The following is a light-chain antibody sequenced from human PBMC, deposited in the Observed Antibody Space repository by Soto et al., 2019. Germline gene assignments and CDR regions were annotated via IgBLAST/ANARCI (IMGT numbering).Light chain of an antibody. V-gene: IGLV1-40*01. CDR3: QSYDSSLSAVI. CDR1: GSSIGAGYD. CDR2: GNN. J-gene: IGLJ2*01. Sequence: QSVLTQPPLVSGAPGQRVTISCTGSGSSIGAGYDVHWYQQLPGTAPKLLIYGNNNRPSGVPDRFSGSKSGTSASLAITGLQAEDEADYYCQSYDSSLSAVIFGGGTKLTVL.